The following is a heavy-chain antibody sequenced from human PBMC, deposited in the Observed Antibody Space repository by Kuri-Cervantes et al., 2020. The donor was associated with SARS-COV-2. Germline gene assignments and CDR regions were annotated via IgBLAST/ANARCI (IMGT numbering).Heavy chain of an antibody. D-gene: IGHD2-2*01. J-gene: IGHJ5*02. Sequence: GGSLRLSCAASGFTFSSYDIHWVRQAPGKGLEWVAVISYDGSNKYYADSVKGRFTISRDNSKNTLYLQMNSLRAEDTSVYYCARDLHCSSTSCYSPWFDPWGQGTLVTVSS. CDR3: ARDLHCSSTSCYSPWFDP. CDR1: GFTFSSYD. CDR2: ISYDGSNK. V-gene: IGHV3-30*03.